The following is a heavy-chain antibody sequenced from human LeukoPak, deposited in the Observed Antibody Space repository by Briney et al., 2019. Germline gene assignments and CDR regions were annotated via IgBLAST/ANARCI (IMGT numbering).Heavy chain of an antibody. CDR2: INPNSGGT. V-gene: IGHV1-2*02. CDR1: GYTFTGCY. CDR3: ARESRDGYSDAFDI. Sequence: SVKVSCKASGYTFTGCYMHWVRQAPGQGPEWMGWINPNSGGTNYAQKFQGGVTMTRDTSISTAYMELSRLRSDDTAVYYCARESRDGYSDAFDIWGQWTMVTVSS. D-gene: IGHD5-24*01. J-gene: IGHJ3*02.